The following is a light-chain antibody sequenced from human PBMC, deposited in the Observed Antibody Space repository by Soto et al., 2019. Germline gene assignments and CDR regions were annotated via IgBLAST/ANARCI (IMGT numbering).Light chain of an antibody. Sequence: QSVLTQPPSASGSPGQSVTISCTGTINDVGGYNYVSWYQQLPGKAPKLMIYEVTKRPSGVPDRFSGSKSGNTASLPVSGPQAEDEADYYCCSYAGSNSLGVFGGGTKLTVL. V-gene: IGLV2-8*01. CDR2: EVT. J-gene: IGLJ3*02. CDR3: CSYAGSNSLGV. CDR1: INDVGGYNY.